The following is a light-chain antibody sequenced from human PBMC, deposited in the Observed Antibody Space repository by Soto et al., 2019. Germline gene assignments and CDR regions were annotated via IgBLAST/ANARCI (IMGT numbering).Light chain of an antibody. J-gene: IGKJ4*01. CDR3: QQYGDWPGA. V-gene: IGKV3D-15*01. CDR2: DAS. CDR1: QSVGSK. Sequence: EIVMTQSPPTLSVSPGERATLSCRASQSVGSKLAWYQQRPGQAPRLLIYDASNRATGIPARFSGSGSGTESSLTISSLQSEDFAVYSCQQYGDWPGAFGGGTKVEIK.